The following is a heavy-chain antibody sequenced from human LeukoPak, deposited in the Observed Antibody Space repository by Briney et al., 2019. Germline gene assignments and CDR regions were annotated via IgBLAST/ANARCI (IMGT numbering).Heavy chain of an antibody. Sequence: SETLSLTCTVSGGYISTSNYYWGWIRQPPGKGLEWIGEINHSGSTNYNPSLKSRVTISVDTSKNQFSLKLSSVTAADTAVYYCARGRRNQWLQPLLDVWGKGTTVTVSS. J-gene: IGHJ6*04. CDR3: ARGRRNQWLQPLLDV. V-gene: IGHV4-39*07. D-gene: IGHD5-24*01. CDR1: GGYISTSNYY. CDR2: INHSGST.